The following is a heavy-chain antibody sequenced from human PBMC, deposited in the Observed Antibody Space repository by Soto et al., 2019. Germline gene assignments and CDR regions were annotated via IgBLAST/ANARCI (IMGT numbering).Heavy chain of an antibody. D-gene: IGHD2-2*01. J-gene: IGHJ5*02. CDR3: ARDCSSTSLKDRGSWFDP. CDR1: GGSISSGGYY. Sequence: LSLTCTVSGGSISSGGYYWSWIRQHPGKGLEWIGYIYYSGSTYYNPSLKSRVTISVDTSRNQFSLKLSSVTAADTAVYYCARDCSSTSLKDRGSWFDPWGQGTLVTVS. V-gene: IGHV4-31*03. CDR2: IYYSGST.